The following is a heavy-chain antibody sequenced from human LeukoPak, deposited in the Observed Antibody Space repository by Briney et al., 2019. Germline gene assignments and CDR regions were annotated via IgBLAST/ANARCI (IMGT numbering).Heavy chain of an antibody. V-gene: IGHV3-23*01. Sequence: GGSLRLSCAASGFTFSNCAMTWVRLAPGKGLEWVSGISSSGGSTYYADAVKGRFTISRDNSKNTLYLRMNSLRAEDTAIYYCAKGSGYDTDFDYWGQGTLVTVSS. CDR2: ISSSGGST. CDR3: AKGSGYDTDFDY. J-gene: IGHJ4*02. D-gene: IGHD3-9*01. CDR1: GFTFSNCA.